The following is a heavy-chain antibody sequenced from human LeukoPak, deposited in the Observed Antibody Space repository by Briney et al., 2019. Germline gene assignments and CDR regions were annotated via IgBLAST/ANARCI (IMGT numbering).Heavy chain of an antibody. D-gene: IGHD4/OR15-4a*01. CDR1: GFTFSSYW. Sequence: GGSLRLSCAASGFTFSSYWMTWVRQAPGKGLEGVANIKQDGSEKYYVDSVKGRFTISRDNAKNSLYLQTNSLRAEDTAVYYCATSLGTMVFDYWGQGTLVTVS. J-gene: IGHJ4*02. CDR3: ATSLGTMVFDY. CDR2: IKQDGSEK. V-gene: IGHV3-7*01.